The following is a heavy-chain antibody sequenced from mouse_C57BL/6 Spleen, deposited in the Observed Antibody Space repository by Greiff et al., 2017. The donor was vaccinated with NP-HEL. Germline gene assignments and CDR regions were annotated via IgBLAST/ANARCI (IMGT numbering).Heavy chain of an antibody. CDR1: GYTFTSYW. CDR3: AKEVILRYPWGY. CDR2: INPSNGGT. V-gene: IGHV1-53*01. Sequence: QVQLQQPGTELVKPGASVKLSCKASGYTFTSYWMHWVKQRPGQGLEWIGNINPSNGGTTYNEKFKSKATLTVDKSSSTAYMQLSSLSSEDSAVYYCAKEVILRYPWGYWGQGTTLTVSS. D-gene: IGHD1-1*01. J-gene: IGHJ2*01.